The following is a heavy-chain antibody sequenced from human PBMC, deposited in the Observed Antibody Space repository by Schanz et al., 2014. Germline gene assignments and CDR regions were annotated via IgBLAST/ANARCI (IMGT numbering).Heavy chain of an antibody. CDR3: AREVGGSFGQHY. CDR2: ISGSGATT. Sequence: VQLVESGGGVVQPGGSLRLSCESSGFTFSAYWMAWVRQAPGKGLEWVSAISGSGATTYYADSVKGRFTISRDNSKNRLFLQMNSLRAEDTAVYYCAREVGGSFGQHYWGQGALVTVSS. J-gene: IGHJ4*02. D-gene: IGHD1-26*01. CDR1: GFTFSAYW. V-gene: IGHV3-23*04.